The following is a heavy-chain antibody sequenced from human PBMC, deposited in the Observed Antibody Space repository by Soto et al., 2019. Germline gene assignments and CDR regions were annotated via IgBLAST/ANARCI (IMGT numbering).Heavy chain of an antibody. D-gene: IGHD6-6*01. CDR3: ARDRQLATNYYYYYGMDV. J-gene: IGHJ6*02. Sequence: GGSLRLSCAASGFTFSSYAMHWVRQAPGKGLEWVAVISYDGSNKYYADSVKGRFTISRDNSKNTLYLQMNSLRAEDTAVYYCARDRQLATNYYYYYGMDVWGQGTTVTVSS. CDR1: GFTFSSYA. CDR2: ISYDGSNK. V-gene: IGHV3-30-3*01.